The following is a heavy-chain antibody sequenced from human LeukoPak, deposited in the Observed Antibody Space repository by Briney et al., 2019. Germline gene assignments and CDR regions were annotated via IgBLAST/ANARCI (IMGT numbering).Heavy chain of an antibody. CDR3: ARHGYTASHYFLDY. CDR1: GGSITSDTYY. Sequence: SETLSLTCTVSGGSITSDTYYWSWIRQPAGRGLEWIGRIYTTGNTHYNPSLKSRLTMSIDTSKRQFSLNLRSVTAADTAIYYCARHGYTASHYFLDYWSQGTLVTVSS. J-gene: IGHJ4*02. CDR2: IYTTGNT. D-gene: IGHD3-16*01. V-gene: IGHV4-61*02.